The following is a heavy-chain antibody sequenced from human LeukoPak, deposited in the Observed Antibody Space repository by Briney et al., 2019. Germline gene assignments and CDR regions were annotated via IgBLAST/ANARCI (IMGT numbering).Heavy chain of an antibody. CDR3: AGSSSPGVFDF. Sequence: SETLSLTCAVSGGSISSGGFSWSWIRQPPGKGLEWIGYIYYSGNTYNNPSLTSRITISKDTSRDQFSLKLSSVTAADTAVYYCAGSSSPGVFDFWGQGIPVTVSS. V-gene: IGHV4-30-4*07. J-gene: IGHJ4*02. D-gene: IGHD6-6*01. CDR1: GGSISSGGFS. CDR2: IYYSGNT.